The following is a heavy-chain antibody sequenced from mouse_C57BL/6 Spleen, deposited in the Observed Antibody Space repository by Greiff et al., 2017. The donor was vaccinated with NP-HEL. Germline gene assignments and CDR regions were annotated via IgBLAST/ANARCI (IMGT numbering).Heavy chain of an antibody. CDR1: GYTFNDYY. J-gene: IGHJ1*03. CDR3: ARSGSKTRRYFDV. D-gene: IGHD3-1*01. V-gene: IGHV1-26*01. Sequence: EVQLQQSGPELVQPGASVKISCKASGYTFNDYYMNWVRQSPGKSLEWIGDINPNNGGTSYNQKFKGKATLTVDKSTSTAYMELRSLTSEDSADYYCARSGSKTRRYFDVWGTGTTVTVSS. CDR2: INPNNGGT.